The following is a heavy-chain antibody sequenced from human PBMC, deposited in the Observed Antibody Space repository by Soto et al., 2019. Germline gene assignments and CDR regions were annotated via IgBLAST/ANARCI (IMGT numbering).Heavy chain of an antibody. J-gene: IGHJ4*02. Sequence: QVQLVQSGAEVKKPGASVKVSCKASGYTFTSYGINWVRQAPGQGLEWMGWISANNGNTHYAQKVQGRVTMTTDTPTGTAYMELRSLRSDDTAVYYWARVQSGYDFAYWGQGTLVTVSS. CDR3: ARVQSGYDFAY. CDR1: GYTFTSYG. V-gene: IGHV1-18*01. D-gene: IGHD5-12*01. CDR2: ISANNGNT.